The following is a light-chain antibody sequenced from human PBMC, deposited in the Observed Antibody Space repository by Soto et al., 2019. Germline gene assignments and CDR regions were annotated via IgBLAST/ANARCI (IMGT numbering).Light chain of an antibody. J-gene: IGLJ3*02. CDR3: AAWDNSLNGVV. CDR1: GSNIGSNF. CDR2: NNN. Sequence: QSVLTQPPSASGTPGQRVTISCSGSGSNIGSNFVSWYQQLPRAAPKLLMYNNNQRPSGVPDRFSCSKSGTSASLAVSGLQSEDEADYYCAAWDNSLNGVVFGGGTQLTVL. V-gene: IGLV1-44*01.